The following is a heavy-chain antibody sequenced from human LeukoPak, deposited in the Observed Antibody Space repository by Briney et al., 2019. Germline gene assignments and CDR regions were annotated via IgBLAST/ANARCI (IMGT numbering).Heavy chain of an antibody. D-gene: IGHD2-2*01. CDR2: ISDIGAGT. J-gene: IGHJ3*02. CDR3: AKIGSSYCTSTSCQRGTFDI. CDR1: GFTFSNYA. V-gene: IGHV3-23*01. Sequence: GGSLKLSCAASGFTFSNYAMSWVRQAPGKGLQWVSTISDIGAGTYYADSVKGRFTISRDNSKNTLYLQMNSLRAEDTAIYYCAKIGSSYCTSTSCQRGTFDIWGQGTMVTVSS.